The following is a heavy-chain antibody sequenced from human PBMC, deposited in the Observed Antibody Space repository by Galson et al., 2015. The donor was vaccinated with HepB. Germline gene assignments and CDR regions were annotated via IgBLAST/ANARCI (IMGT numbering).Heavy chain of an antibody. V-gene: IGHV3-30*18. CDR3: AKDICGGDCSLPDY. J-gene: IGHJ4*02. D-gene: IGHD2-21*02. CDR2: ISYDGSNK. Sequence: SLRLSCAASGFTFSSYGMHWVRQAPGKGLEWVAVISYDGSNKYYADSVKGRFTISRDNSKNTLYLQMNSLRAEDTAVYYCAKDICGGDCSLPDYWGQGTLVTVSS. CDR1: GFTFSSYG.